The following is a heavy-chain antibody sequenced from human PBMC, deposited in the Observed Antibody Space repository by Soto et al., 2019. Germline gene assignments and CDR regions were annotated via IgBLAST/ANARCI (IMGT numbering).Heavy chain of an antibody. Sequence: QLQLQESGPGLVKPSETLSLTCTVSGDSIRSSSYWGWIRQPPGKGLEWIGRIDSTGNTSYNPSPNTQVTIPGVTSKNQFSLNVISVTAADPAVYYCRRSSRYSTDVWGQGTTVSVSS. CDR2: IDSTGNT. CDR3: RRSSRYSTDV. CDR1: GDSIRSSSY. D-gene: IGHD6-13*01. J-gene: IGHJ6*02. V-gene: IGHV4-39*01.